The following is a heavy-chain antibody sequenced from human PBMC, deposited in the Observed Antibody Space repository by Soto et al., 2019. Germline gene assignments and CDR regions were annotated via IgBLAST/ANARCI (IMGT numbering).Heavy chain of an antibody. J-gene: IGHJ3*02. Sequence: SETLSLTCTVCGGSISSSSYYWGWIRQPPGKGLEWIGSIYYSGSTYYNPSLKSRVTISVDTSKNQFSLKLSSVTAADTAVYYCARVGSGTPKQGAFDIWGQGTMVTVSS. CDR3: ARVGSGTPKQGAFDI. V-gene: IGHV4-39*07. CDR1: GGSISSSSYY. D-gene: IGHD5-12*01. CDR2: IYYSGST.